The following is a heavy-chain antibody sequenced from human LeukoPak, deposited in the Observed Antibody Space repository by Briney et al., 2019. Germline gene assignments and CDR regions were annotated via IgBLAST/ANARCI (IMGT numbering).Heavy chain of an antibody. CDR3: ARDGLAAGTKSAFDI. D-gene: IGHD6-13*01. Sequence: GGSLRLSCAASGFTFSSYGMHWVRQAPGKGLEWVAFIRYDGSNKYYADSVKGRFTISRNNSKNTLYLQMNSLRAEDTAVYYCARDGLAAGTKSAFDIWGQGTMVTVSS. CDR2: IRYDGSNK. CDR1: GFTFSSYG. V-gene: IGHV3-30*02. J-gene: IGHJ3*02.